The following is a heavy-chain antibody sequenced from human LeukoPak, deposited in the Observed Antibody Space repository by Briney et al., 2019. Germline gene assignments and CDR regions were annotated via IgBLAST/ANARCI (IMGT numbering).Heavy chain of an antibody. CDR3: AREATRPLGYYYYYMDV. V-gene: IGHV4-59*01. CDR1: GGSISSYY. Sequence: PSETLPLTCTVSGGSISSYYWSWIRQPPGKGLEWIGYIYYSGSTNYNPSLKSRVTISVDTSKNQFSLKLSSVTAADTAVYYCAREATRPLGYYYYYMDVWGKGTTVTVSS. CDR2: IYYSGST. J-gene: IGHJ6*03. D-gene: IGHD7-27*01.